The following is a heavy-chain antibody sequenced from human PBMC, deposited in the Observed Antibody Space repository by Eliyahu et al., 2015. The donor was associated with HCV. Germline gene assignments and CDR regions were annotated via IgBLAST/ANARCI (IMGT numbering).Heavy chain of an antibody. CDR1: GFPFPXXP. CDR3: ARGVYVTPKGVLDY. Sequence: EVLLLESGGGLVKPGGSLXLSXXXSGFPFPXXPMHGVRQAPGKGLGWVSSISSGGGGYTYYADSVEGRFTISRDSAKNSLYLQMNSLRAEDTAIYYCARGVYVTPKGVLDYWGQGTLVTVSS. J-gene: IGHJ4*02. D-gene: IGHD2-21*02. V-gene: IGHV3-21*01. CDR2: ISSGGGGYT.